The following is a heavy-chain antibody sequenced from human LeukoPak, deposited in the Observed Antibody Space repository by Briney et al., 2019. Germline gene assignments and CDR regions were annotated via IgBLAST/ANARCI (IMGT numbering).Heavy chain of an antibody. CDR2: INHSGST. V-gene: IGHV4-34*01. J-gene: IGHJ4*02. Sequence: SETLSLTCAVYGGSFSGYYWSWIRQPPGKGLEWIGEINHSGSTNYYPSLKSRVPISVDTSKNRFSLKLSSVTAADTAVYYCARAFTGPRDGYNTGVFDYWGQGTLVTVSS. CDR1: GGSFSGYY. CDR3: ARAFTGPRDGYNTGVFDY. D-gene: IGHD5-24*01.